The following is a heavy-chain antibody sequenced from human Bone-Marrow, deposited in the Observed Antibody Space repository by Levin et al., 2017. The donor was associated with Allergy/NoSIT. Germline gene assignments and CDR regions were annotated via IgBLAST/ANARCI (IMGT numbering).Heavy chain of an antibody. D-gene: IGHD2/OR15-2a*01. Sequence: SETLSLTCAISGDRVTSDSASWNWIRQSPSRGLEWLGRRYYRSRWYNDYAGFVQRRITIEPDTTRNQFSLRLDSMTPDDTAVYYCARGGGNYFHFDSWGQGTLVTVSS. V-gene: IGHV6-1*01. J-gene: IGHJ4*02. CDR3: ARGGGNYFHFDS. CDR1: GDRVTSDSAS. CDR2: RYYRSRWYN.